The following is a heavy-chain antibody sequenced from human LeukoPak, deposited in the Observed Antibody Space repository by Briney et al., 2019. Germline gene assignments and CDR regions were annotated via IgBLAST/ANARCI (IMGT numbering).Heavy chain of an antibody. Sequence: GASVKVSCKTSGGTFTSDAISWVRQAPGQGLEWMGGIIHIFDSPNYAQKFQDRLTITTDESTTTAYMELSSLTSDDTAIYYCAVGIVPAARLDHWGQGTLVTVSS. CDR3: AVGIVPAARLDH. D-gene: IGHD2-2*01. V-gene: IGHV1-69*05. CDR2: IIHIFDSP. CDR1: GGTFTSDA. J-gene: IGHJ4*02.